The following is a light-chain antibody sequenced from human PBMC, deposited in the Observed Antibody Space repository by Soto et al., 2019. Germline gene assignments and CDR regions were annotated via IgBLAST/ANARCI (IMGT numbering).Light chain of an antibody. CDR1: SSDVGGYNY. CDR3: SSYTTSNTRQIV. Sequence: QSLLTQPASGSGFPGQSITISCTGTSSDVGGYNYVSWYQHHPGKAPKLMIFDVSNRPSGVSNRFSGSKSGNTASLTISGLQPEDEADYYCSSYTTSNTRQIVFGTGTKVTVL. V-gene: IGLV2-14*03. CDR2: DVS. J-gene: IGLJ1*01.